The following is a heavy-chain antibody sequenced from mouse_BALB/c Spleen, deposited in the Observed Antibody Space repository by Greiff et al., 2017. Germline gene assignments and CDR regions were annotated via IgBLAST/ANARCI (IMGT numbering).Heavy chain of an antibody. CDR2: ISSGGSYT. J-gene: IGHJ2*01. CDR1: GFTFSSYA. V-gene: IGHV5-9-4*01. CDR3: ARGGLRSDY. Sequence: EVKLVESGGGLVQPGGSRKLSCAASGFTFSSYAMSWVRQSPEKRLEWVAEISSGGSYTYYPDTVTGRFTISRDNAKNTLYLEMSSLRSEDTAMYYCARGGLRSDYWGQGTTLTVSS. D-gene: IGHD2-4*01.